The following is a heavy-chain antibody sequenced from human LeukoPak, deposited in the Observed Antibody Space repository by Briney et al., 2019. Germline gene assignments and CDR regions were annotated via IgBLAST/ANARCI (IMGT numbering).Heavy chain of an antibody. CDR3: ARTVGSTARWFDP. J-gene: IGHJ5*02. CDR1: GYTFISYY. V-gene: IGHV1-46*01. Sequence: ASVTVSCKASGYTFISYYMHWVRQAPGQGLEWMGIINPSSGSTSFAQRFQGRVTMTRDMSTSTVYMALSSLRSEDTAVYYCARTVGSTARWFDPWGQGTLVTVSS. CDR2: INPSSGST. D-gene: IGHD1-26*01.